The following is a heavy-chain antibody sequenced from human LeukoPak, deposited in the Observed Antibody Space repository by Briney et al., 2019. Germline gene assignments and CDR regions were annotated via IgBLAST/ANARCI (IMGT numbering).Heavy chain of an antibody. J-gene: IGHJ4*02. CDR2: ITSGGGHT. CDR1: GYTFSNYA. CDR3: AKDLHGGYSSDY. D-gene: IGHD4-23*01. V-gene: IGHV3-23*01. Sequence: GGSLRLSCAASGYTFSNYAMSWVRQAPGKGLEWVSTITSGGGHTYYADSVKGRFTISKDNSKATLYLQMNSLRPEDTAVYYCAKDLHGGYSSDYWGQGTLVTVFS.